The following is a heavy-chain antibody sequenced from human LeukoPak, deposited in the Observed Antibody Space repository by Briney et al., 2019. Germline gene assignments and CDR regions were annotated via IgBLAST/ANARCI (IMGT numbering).Heavy chain of an antibody. Sequence: SETLSLTCTVSGGSISSHYWSWIRQPPGKGLEWIGYIYYSGSTNYNPSLKSRVTISVDTSKNRFSLKLSSVTAADTAVYYCASNSGYGSHFDYFDYWGQGTQVTVSS. J-gene: IGHJ4*02. V-gene: IGHV4-59*11. D-gene: IGHD5-12*01. CDR2: IYYSGST. CDR3: ASNSGYGSHFDYFDY. CDR1: GGSISSHY.